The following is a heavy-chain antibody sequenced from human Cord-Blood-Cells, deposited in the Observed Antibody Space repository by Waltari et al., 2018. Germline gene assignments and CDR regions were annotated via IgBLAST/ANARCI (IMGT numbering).Heavy chain of an antibody. CDR1: GFPFIGNG. CDR2: IWYDGSNK. Sequence: QVQLVESGGGLVRPGRSLGPPWPAPGFPFIGNGMNWSRQPPGKGLEWVAVIWYDGSNKYYADSVKGRFTISRDNSKNTLYLQMNSLRAEDTAVYYCARDRRIFGVVNHFDYWGQGTLVTVSS. CDR3: ARDRRIFGVVNHFDY. J-gene: IGHJ4*02. V-gene: IGHV3-33*01. D-gene: IGHD3-3*01.